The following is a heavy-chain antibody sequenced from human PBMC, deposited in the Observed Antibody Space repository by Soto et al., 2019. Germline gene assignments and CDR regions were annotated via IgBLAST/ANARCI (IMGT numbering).Heavy chain of an antibody. Sequence: GGSLRLSCAASGLTLSRHAMTWARQAPGKGLEWVATLNPSGSNTHYADSVKGRFTISRDNSRNTVDLQMNNLRAEDTALYYSVSWVSDHFDYSGQGTLVTVYS. D-gene: IGHD2-8*01. V-gene: IGHV3-23*01. CDR2: LNPSGSNT. J-gene: IGHJ4*02. CDR1: GLTLSRHA. CDR3: VSWVSDHFDY.